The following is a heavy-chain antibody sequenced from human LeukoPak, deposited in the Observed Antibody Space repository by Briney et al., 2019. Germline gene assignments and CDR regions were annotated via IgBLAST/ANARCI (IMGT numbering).Heavy chain of an antibody. J-gene: IGHJ1*01. Sequence: GGSLRLSCAASGFTFSSNAMSWVRQAPGKGLEWVSAVSGSGSSTFYADSVKGRFTISRDNSENTLFLQMSSLRAEDTAVYYCAKLIIAPEGYEYFPHWGQGTLVTVSS. CDR3: AKLIIAPEGYEYFPH. D-gene: IGHD6-13*01. V-gene: IGHV3-23*01. CDR1: GFTFSSNA. CDR2: VSGSGSST.